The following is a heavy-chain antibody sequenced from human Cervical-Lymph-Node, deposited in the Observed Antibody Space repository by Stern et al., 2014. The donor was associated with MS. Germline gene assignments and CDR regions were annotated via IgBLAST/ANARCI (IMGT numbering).Heavy chain of an antibody. CDR2: ISYDGSNK. J-gene: IGHJ4*02. Sequence: VQLVESGGGVVQPGRSLRLSCAASGFTFSSYGMHWVRQAPGKGLEWVAVISYDGSNKYYADSVKGRFTISRDNSKNTLYLQMNSLRAEDTAVYYCAKDPGIVVVPAAAYFDYWGQGTLVTVSS. CDR3: AKDPGIVVVPAAAYFDY. CDR1: GFTFSSYG. V-gene: IGHV3-30*18. D-gene: IGHD2-2*01.